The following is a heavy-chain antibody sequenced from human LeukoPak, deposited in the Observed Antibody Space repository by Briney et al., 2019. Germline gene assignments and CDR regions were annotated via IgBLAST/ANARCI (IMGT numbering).Heavy chain of an antibody. V-gene: IGHV1-24*01. CDR1: GYTLTELS. Sequence: ASVKVSCKVSGYTLTELSMHWVRQAPGKGLEWMGGSDPEDGETIYAQKFQGRVTMTEDTSTDTAYMELSSLRSEDTAVYYCARNYYDSSGYYYFDYWGQGTLVTVSS. CDR3: ARNYYDSSGYYYFDY. J-gene: IGHJ4*02. D-gene: IGHD3-22*01. CDR2: SDPEDGET.